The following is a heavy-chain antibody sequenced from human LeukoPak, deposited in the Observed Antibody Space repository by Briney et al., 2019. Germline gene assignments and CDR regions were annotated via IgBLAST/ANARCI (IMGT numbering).Heavy chain of an antibody. CDR1: GGSFSGYY. CDR2: INHSGST. Sequence: SETLSLTCAVYGGSFSGYYWSWIRQPPGKGLEWIGEINHSGSTNYNPSLKSRVTISVDTSKNQFSLKLSSVTAADTAVYYCACYALGEFHHYFDYWGQGTLVTVSS. V-gene: IGHV4-34*01. CDR3: ACYALGEFHHYFDY. D-gene: IGHD3-10*01. J-gene: IGHJ4*02.